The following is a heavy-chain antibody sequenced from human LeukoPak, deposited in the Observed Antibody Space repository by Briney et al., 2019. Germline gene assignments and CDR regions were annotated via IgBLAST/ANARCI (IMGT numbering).Heavy chain of an antibody. CDR2: ISGSGGDT. Sequence: GGSLRLSCAASGFPFSTYAMSWVRQAPGKGLEWVSVISGSGGDTYYADSVKGRFTISGDNSKNTVYLQMNSLRAEDTAVYYCARDSIAAAGTGDYWGQGTLVTVSS. CDR1: GFPFSTYA. J-gene: IGHJ4*02. D-gene: IGHD6-13*01. V-gene: IGHV3-23*01. CDR3: ARDSIAAAGTGDY.